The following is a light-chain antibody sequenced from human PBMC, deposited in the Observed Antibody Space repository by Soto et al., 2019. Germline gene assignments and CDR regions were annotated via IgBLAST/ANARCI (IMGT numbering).Light chain of an antibody. J-gene: IGLJ3*02. V-gene: IGLV2-14*01. CDR1: SSDVGGYNY. CDR3: SSYTSTNSWV. Sequence: QSVLTQSASVSGSPGQSITISCTGTSSDVGGYNYVSWYQQHPGKAPKLIIYDVSNRPSGVSTRFSGSKSGNTASLTISGLQAEDEAEYSCSSYTSTNSWVFGGGTKLTVL. CDR2: DVS.